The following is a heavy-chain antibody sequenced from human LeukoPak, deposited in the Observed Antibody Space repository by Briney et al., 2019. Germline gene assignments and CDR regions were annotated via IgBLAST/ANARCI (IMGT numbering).Heavy chain of an antibody. Sequence: GGSLRLSCAASGFTFDDYAMHWVRQAPGKGLEWFSLISGDGGSTYYADSVKGRFTISRDNSKNSLYLQLNSLRTEDTAVSYCSIRYQAIPSEGYFVLWGRGTLVTVSS. CDR3: SIRYQAIPSEGYFVL. V-gene: IGHV3-43*02. CDR1: GFTFDDYA. D-gene: IGHD2-2*02. J-gene: IGHJ2*01. CDR2: ISGDGGST.